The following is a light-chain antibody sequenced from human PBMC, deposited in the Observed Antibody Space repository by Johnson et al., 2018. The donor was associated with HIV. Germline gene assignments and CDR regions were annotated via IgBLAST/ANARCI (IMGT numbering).Light chain of an antibody. CDR1: SSNIGNNY. CDR2: ENN. CDR3: GTWDSSLSGEV. Sequence: QAVLTQPPSVSAAPGQKVTISCSGSSSNIGNNYVSWYQQLPGTAPKLLIYENNKRPSGIPDRFSGSKSGTSATLGITGLQTGDEADDYCGTWDSSLSGEVFGTGTKVTVL. J-gene: IGLJ1*01. V-gene: IGLV1-51*02.